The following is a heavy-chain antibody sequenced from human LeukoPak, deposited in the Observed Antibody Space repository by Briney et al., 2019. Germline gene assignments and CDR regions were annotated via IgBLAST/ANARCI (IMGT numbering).Heavy chain of an antibody. V-gene: IGHV3-48*03. CDR3: ARGGETYSSSWYLELDY. D-gene: IGHD6-13*01. J-gene: IGHJ4*02. CDR1: GFTFSSYE. Sequence: PGGSLRLSCAASGFTFSSYEMNWVRQAPGKGLEWVSYTSSSGSTIYYADSVKGRFTISRDNAKNSLYLQMNSLRAEDTAVYYCARGGETYSSSWYLELDYWGQGTLVTVSS. CDR2: TSSSGSTI.